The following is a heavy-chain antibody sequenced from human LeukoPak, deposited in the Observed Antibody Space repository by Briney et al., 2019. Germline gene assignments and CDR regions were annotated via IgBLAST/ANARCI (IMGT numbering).Heavy chain of an antibody. CDR1: GFTFSSYA. Sequence: GGSLRLSCAASGFTFSSYAMSWVRQAPGEGLEWVSAISNSGDSTYYADSVKGRFTISRDNSKNTLYLQMNSLRAEDTAIYYCAKDYIGSSGYYFDYWGQGTLVTVSS. V-gene: IGHV3-23*01. CDR3: AKDYIGSSGYYFDY. J-gene: IGHJ4*02. D-gene: IGHD3-22*01. CDR2: ISNSGDST.